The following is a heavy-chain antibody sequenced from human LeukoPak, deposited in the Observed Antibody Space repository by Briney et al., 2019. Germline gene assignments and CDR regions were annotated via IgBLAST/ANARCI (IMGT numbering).Heavy chain of an antibody. CDR2: IYTGGNT. D-gene: IGHD3-22*01. J-gene: IGHJ4*02. V-gene: IGHV3-53*01. CDR3: ARGDDSGYYDYFDY. CDR1: GFTVDSNY. Sequence: GGSLRLSCAASGFTVDSNYLSWVRQAPGKGLEWVSTIYTGGNTYYAASVKGRFTISRNFSKNTVFLHMNSLRAEDTAMYYCARGDDSGYYDYFDYWGQGALVTVSS.